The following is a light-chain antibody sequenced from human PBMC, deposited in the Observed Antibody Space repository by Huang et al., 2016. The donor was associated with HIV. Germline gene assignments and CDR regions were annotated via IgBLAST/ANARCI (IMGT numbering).Light chain of an antibody. Sequence: EIVMTQSPATLSVSPGERATLSCRASQSVRSDLAWYQQKPGQAPRLLIYGASTSDAGIPSRFSGSGSGTEFTLTFSSLQSEDFAAYYCHQYNDWPPTFGQGTKVEIK. CDR3: HQYNDWPPT. CDR1: QSVRSD. J-gene: IGKJ1*01. CDR2: GAS. V-gene: IGKV3-15*01.